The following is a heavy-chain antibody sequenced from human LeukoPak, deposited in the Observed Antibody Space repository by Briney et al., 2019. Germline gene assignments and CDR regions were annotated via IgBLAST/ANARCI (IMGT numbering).Heavy chain of an antibody. J-gene: IGHJ6*03. V-gene: IGHV5-51*01. CDR3: ARLSDYYMDV. CDR2: IYPGDSDT. CDR1: GYSFTSYW. Sequence: GESLKISCKGSGYSFTSYWIGWVRQMPGKGLECMGTIYPGDSDTKYSPSFQGQVTISVDSSISTAYLQWSSLKASDTAVYYCARLSDYYMDVWGKGTTVTVSS.